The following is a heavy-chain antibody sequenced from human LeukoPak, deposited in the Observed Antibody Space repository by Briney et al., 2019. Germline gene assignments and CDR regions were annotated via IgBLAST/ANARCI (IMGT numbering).Heavy chain of an antibody. D-gene: IGHD6-13*01. CDR1: GFTFSSYW. Sequence: PGGSLRLSCAASGFTFSSYWMHWVRQAPGKGLVWVSRINSDGSSTSYADSVKGRFTISRDNAKNTLYLQMNSLRAEDTAVYYCARDLPGLSAAGTFDCWGQGTLVTVSS. CDR3: ARDLPGLSAAGTFDC. V-gene: IGHV3-74*01. J-gene: IGHJ4*02. CDR2: INSDGSST.